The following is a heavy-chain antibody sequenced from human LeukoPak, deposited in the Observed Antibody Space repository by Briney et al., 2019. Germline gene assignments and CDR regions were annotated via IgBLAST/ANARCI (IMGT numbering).Heavy chain of an antibody. CDR2: INPNSGGT. CDR1: GYTFTGYY. J-gene: IGHJ6*03. Sequence: ASVKVSCKASGYTFTGYYMHWVRQAPGQGLEWMGWINPNSGGTNYAQKFQGRVTMTRDTSISTAYMELSRLRSDDTAVYYCATRVGATSYYYYMDVWGKGTTVTVSS. D-gene: IGHD1-26*01. CDR3: ATRVGATSYYYYMDV. V-gene: IGHV1-2*02.